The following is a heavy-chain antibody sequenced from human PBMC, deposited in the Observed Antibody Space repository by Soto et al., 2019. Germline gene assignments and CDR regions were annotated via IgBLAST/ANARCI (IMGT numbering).Heavy chain of an antibody. J-gene: IGHJ3*02. V-gene: IGHV1-2*02. CDR1: GYTFTDYF. Sequence: ASVKVSCKASGYTFTDYFIHWVRQAPGQGLEWIGWINPYSGGADLSQKFQGRVTMTRATSISTAYMEVSSLRSYETAVFYCARLMHYSHSGGSSHSGFDMWGQGTLVTVSS. D-gene: IGHD2-21*01. CDR3: ARLMHYSHSGGSSHSGFDM. CDR2: INPYSGGA.